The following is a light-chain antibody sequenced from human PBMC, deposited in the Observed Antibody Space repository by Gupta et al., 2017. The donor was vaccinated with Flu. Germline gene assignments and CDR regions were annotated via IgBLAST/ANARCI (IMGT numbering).Light chain of an antibody. Sequence: QSVLAQPPSASGTPGQRVTMSCSGSSSNIGSNYVNWYQQVPGTAPKLLIYGNNQRPSGVPARFSGSKSGTSASLAISGLQSEDEADYYCAAWDDSLNGHYVFGTGTTVTVL. V-gene: IGLV1-44*01. CDR1: SSNIGSNY. J-gene: IGLJ1*01. CDR2: GNN. CDR3: AAWDDSLNGHYV.